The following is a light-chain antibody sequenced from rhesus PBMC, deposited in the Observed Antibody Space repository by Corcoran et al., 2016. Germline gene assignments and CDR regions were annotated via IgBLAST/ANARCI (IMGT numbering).Light chain of an antibody. CDR2: KAS. V-gene: IGKV1-21*01. CDR3: QQYNSATWT. CDR1: QSISSW. J-gene: IGKJ1*01. Sequence: DIQMTQSPSSLSASVGDTVTITCRASQSISSWLAWYQPKPGEAPKLLIYKASSLQSGVPSRFSGSGSWTDLPLTISSLQSEDFATYYCQQYNSATWTFGQGSKVEIK.